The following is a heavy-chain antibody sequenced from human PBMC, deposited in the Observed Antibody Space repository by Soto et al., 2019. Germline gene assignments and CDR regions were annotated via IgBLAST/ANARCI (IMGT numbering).Heavy chain of an antibody. J-gene: IGHJ4*02. V-gene: IGHV1-18*04. CDR3: ARDVPATAAFLWDF. D-gene: IGHD3-3*02. CDR2: ISAYNGNT. CDR1: GYTFGNFG. Sequence: QVQLVQSGAVVRKPGASVKVSCRGSGYTFGNFGISWLREAPGQGLEWMGWISAYNGNTHYAQRLQGRVTLTTDTSRSTGYMELRSLTPDDTAVYFCARDVPATAAFLWDFWGQETLVTVSS.